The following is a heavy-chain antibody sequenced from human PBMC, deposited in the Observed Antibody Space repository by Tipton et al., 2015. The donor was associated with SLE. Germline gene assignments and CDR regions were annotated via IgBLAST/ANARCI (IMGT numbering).Heavy chain of an antibody. Sequence: LRLSCTVSGGSISSYYWSWIRQPPGKGLEWVGYIYYSGSTYYNPSLKSRVTISVDTSKNQFSLKLSSVTAADTAVYYCASDSSGWYYFDYWGQGTLVTVSS. CDR3: ASDSSGWYYFDY. CDR2: IYYSGST. D-gene: IGHD6-19*01. J-gene: IGHJ4*02. V-gene: IGHV4-59*08. CDR1: GGSISSYY.